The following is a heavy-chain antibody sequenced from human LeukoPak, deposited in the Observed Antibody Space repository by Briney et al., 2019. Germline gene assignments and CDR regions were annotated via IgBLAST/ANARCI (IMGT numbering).Heavy chain of an antibody. CDR2: ISYDGSNK. V-gene: IGHV3-30*03. CDR3: ARGDRSSWFNFDY. D-gene: IGHD6-13*01. CDR1: GLTFISFG. Sequence: GGSLRLFCAASGLTFISFGMHWVRQAPGKGLEWVALISYDGSNKYYADSVKGRFTISRDNSKNTLYLQMNSLRAEDTAVYYCARGDRSSWFNFDYWGQGTLVTVSS. J-gene: IGHJ4*02.